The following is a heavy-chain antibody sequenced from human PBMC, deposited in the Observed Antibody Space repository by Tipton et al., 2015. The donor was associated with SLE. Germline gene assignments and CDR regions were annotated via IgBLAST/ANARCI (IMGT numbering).Heavy chain of an antibody. Sequence: TLSLTCTVSGGSISSGSYHWSWIRQPPGKGLEWIGEINHSGSTNYNPSLKSRVTISVDTSKNQFSLKLSSVTAADTAVYYCARVVAAAGTAFDIWGQGTMVTVSS. CDR1: GGSISSGSYH. D-gene: IGHD6-13*01. CDR2: INHSGST. J-gene: IGHJ3*02. CDR3: ARVVAAAGTAFDI. V-gene: IGHV4-39*07.